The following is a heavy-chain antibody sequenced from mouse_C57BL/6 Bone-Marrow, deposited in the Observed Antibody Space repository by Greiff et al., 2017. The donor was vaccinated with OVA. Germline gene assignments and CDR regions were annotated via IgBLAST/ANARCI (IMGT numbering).Heavy chain of an antibody. CDR2: IDPNSGGT. Sequence: GLEWIGRIDPNSGGTKYNEKFKSKATLTVDKPSSTAYMQLSSLTSEDSAVYYCARQRDYLSWFAYWGQGTLVTVSA. J-gene: IGHJ3*01. CDR3: ARQRDYLSWFAY. V-gene: IGHV1-72*01. D-gene: IGHD2-4*01.